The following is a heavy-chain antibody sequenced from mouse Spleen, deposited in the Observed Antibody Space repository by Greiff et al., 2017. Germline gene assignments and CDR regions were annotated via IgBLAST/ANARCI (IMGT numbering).Heavy chain of an antibody. CDR3: ARGDYYGSSYFFAY. V-gene: IGHV1-18*01. CDR1: GYTFTDYN. D-gene: IGHD1-1*01. Sequence: VQLKESGPELVKPGASVKIPCKASGYTFTDYNMDWVKQSHGKSLEWIGDINPNNGGTIYNQKFKGKATLTVDKSSSTAYMELRSLTSEDTAVYYCARGDYYGSSYFFAYWGQGTLVTVSA. CDR2: INPNNGGT. J-gene: IGHJ3*01.